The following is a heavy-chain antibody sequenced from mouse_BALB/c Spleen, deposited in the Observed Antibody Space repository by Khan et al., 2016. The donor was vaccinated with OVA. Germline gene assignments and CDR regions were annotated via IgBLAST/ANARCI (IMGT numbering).Heavy chain of an antibody. J-gene: IGHJ4*01. Sequence: VELVESGPGLVQPSQSLSITCTVSGFSLTNYAVHWVRQSPGKGLEWLGVIWSGGSADYNAAFISRLGITKDNYKRQVFFEMNSLQPNDTAISYCARRGGLGRWYAMDYWGQGTSVTVSS. CDR2: IWSGGSA. D-gene: IGHD4-1*01. V-gene: IGHV2-2*02. CDR1: GFSLTNYA. CDR3: ARRGGLGRWYAMDY.